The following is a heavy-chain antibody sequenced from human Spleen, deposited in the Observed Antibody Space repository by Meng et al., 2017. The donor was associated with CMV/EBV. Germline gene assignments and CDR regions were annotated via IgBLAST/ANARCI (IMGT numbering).Heavy chain of an antibody. D-gene: IGHD1-1*01. CDR3: ARDSNQNMQLERQRGLDV. V-gene: IGHV4-39*07. Sequence: LSLTCTVSGDSIFSSRYYWAWIRKPPGKGLEWIGNVYDSGRTFYSPSLKSRVTISVDTSKNQFSLKLRSVTAADTAVYYCARDSNQNMQLERQRGLDVWGQGTTVTVSS. CDR2: VYDSGRT. CDR1: GDSIFSSRYY. J-gene: IGHJ6*02.